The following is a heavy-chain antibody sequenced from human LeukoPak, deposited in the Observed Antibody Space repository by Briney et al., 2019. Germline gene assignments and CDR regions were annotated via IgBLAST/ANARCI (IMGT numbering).Heavy chain of an antibody. J-gene: IGHJ4*02. Sequence: SETLSLTCTVSGGSISYYYWSWIRQSPGKGLEWIGYIYYNGSTNYNPSLKSRVTISVDMSKNQFSLKVTSVTAADTAIYYCARRGGHFDYWGQGTLVTVSS. D-gene: IGHD2-15*01. CDR3: ARRGGHFDY. V-gene: IGHV4-59*01. CDR2: IYYNGST. CDR1: GGSISYYY.